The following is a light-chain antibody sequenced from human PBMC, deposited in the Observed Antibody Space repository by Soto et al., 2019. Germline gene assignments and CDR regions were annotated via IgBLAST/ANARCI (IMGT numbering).Light chain of an antibody. J-gene: IGKJ2*01. Sequence: IQMTQSPSTLSASVGDRVTITCRASQSISNWLAWFQQKPGKAPNLLIYKASTLESGVPSRFSGSGSGTEFTLTISSLQPDDFATYYCQQYSTCPHTFGQGAKLEIK. V-gene: IGKV1-5*03. CDR2: KAS. CDR1: QSISNW. CDR3: QQYSTCPHT.